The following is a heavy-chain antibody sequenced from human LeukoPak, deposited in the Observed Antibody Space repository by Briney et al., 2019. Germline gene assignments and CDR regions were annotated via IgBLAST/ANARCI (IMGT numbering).Heavy chain of an antibody. CDR3: ARIRYYGSGSYNLDY. Sequence: SGPTLVNPTQTLTLTCTFSGFSLITSGMCVSWIRQPPGKALEWLARIDWDDDKYYSTSLKTRLTISKDTSKNQVVLTMTNMDPVDTATYYCARIRYYGSGSYNLDYWGQGTLVTVSS. CDR1: GFSLITSGMC. D-gene: IGHD3-10*01. J-gene: IGHJ4*02. CDR2: IDWDDDK. V-gene: IGHV2-70*11.